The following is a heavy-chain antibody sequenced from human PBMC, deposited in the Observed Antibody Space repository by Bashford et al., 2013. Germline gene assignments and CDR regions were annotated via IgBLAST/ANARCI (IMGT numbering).Heavy chain of an antibody. CDR2: ITSTSNTI. D-gene: IGHD6-19*01. Sequence: GGSLRLSCTASGFTFSSFNMNWVRQAPGKGLEWVSYITSTSNTIYYADSVKGRFTISRDNAKSSLYLQMDSLRAEDTALYYCAKVISAWYVMDFWGQGTLVTVSS. CDR1: GFTFSSFN. J-gene: IGHJ4*02. V-gene: IGHV3-48*01. CDR3: AKVISAWYVMDF.